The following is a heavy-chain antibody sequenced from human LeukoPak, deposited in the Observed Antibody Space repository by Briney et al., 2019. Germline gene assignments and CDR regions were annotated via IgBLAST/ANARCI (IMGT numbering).Heavy chain of an antibody. D-gene: IGHD3-16*01. V-gene: IGHV4-4*07. CDR1: GGPISSYT. Sequence: SETLSLTCTVSGGPISSYTWSWTRQPAGMRLEWGGRIYSSGTTNYNPSFESRVTMSIDTSKNQFYLKLTSVTAADTAVYYCARETYNDAWYGDLWGQGSLVTVSS. J-gene: IGHJ5*02. CDR2: IYSSGTT. CDR3: ARETYNDAWYGDL.